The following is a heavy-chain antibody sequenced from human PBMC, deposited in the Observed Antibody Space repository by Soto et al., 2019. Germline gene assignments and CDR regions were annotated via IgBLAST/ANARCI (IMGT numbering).Heavy chain of an antibody. V-gene: IGHV3-23*01. Sequence: QPGGSLRLSCAASGFTFSSYAMSWVRQAPGKGLEWVSAISGSGGSTYYADSVKGRFTISRDNSKNTLYLQMNSLRAEDTAVYYCAKEPPDIVATIWGVWFDPWGQGTLVTVSS. D-gene: IGHD5-12*01. CDR1: GFTFSSYA. J-gene: IGHJ5*02. CDR3: AKEPPDIVATIWGVWFDP. CDR2: ISGSGGST.